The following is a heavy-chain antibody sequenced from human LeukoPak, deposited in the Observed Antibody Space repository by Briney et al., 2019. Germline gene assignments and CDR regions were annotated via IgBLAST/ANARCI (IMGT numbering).Heavy chain of an antibody. CDR2: MSPASGNT. CDR3: ARGPPNWGFDS. V-gene: IGHV1-8*01. J-gene: IGHJ4*02. CDR1: GYTFTSYD. Sequence: GASVKVSCKASGYTFTSYDLNWVRRATGQGLGWMGWMSPASGNTGYAQEFQGRVTMTGDTSVSTAYMELNSLRSEDTAVYYCARGPPNWGFDSWGQGTLVTVSS. D-gene: IGHD7-27*01.